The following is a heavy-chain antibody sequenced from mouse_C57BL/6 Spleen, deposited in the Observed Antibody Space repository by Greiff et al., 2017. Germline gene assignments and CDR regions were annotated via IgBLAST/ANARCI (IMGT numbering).Heavy chain of an antibody. CDR1: GYSITSGYY. Sequence: EVKLMESGPGLVKPSQSLSLTCSVTGYSITSGYYWNWIRQFPGNKLEWMGYISYDGSNKYNPSLKNRISITRDTSKNQFFLKLNSVTTEDTATDYCARGYPPGYWYFDVWGTGTTVTVSS. CDR3: ARGYPPGYWYFDV. V-gene: IGHV3-6*01. CDR2: ISYDGSN. J-gene: IGHJ1*03. D-gene: IGHD2-14*01.